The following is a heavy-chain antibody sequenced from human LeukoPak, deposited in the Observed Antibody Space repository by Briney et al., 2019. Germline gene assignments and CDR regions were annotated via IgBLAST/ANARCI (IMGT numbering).Heavy chain of an antibody. V-gene: IGHV3-21*01. CDR1: GFTFSSYS. D-gene: IGHD5-12*01. J-gene: IGHJ4*02. CDR2: ISSSSSYI. Sequence: GSLRLSCAASGFTFSSYSMNWVRQAPGKGLEWVSSISSSSSYIYYADSVKGRFTISRDNAKNSLYLQMNSLRAEDTAVYYCARSDPSGHSFPYWGQGTLVTVSS. CDR3: ARSDPSGHSFPY.